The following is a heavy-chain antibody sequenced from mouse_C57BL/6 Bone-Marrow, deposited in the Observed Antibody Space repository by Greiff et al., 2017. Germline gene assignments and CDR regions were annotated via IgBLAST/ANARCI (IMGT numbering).Heavy chain of an antibody. Sequence: EVKLMESGGGLVQPKGSLKLSCAASGFSFNTYAMNWVRQAPGKGLEWVARIRSKSNNYATYYADSVKDRFTISRDDSESMLYLQMNNLKTEDTAMYYCVRQPLLQYYYAMDYWGQGTSVTVSS. V-gene: IGHV10-1*01. D-gene: IGHD2-10*01. CDR1: GFSFNTYA. J-gene: IGHJ4*01. CDR3: VRQPLLQYYYAMDY. CDR2: IRSKSNNYAT.